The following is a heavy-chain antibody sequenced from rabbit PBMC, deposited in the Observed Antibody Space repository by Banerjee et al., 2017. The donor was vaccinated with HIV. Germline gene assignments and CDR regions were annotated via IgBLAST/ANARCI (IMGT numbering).Heavy chain of an antibody. V-gene: IGHV1S40*01. Sequence: QSLEESGGDLVKPGASLTLTCTASGLDFSSSYHVCWVRQAPGKGLELIACIYTSSGSTYYASWAKGRFTISKTSSTTVTLQMTSLTAADTATYFCAREMVGVYYSTWGPGTLVTVS. J-gene: IGHJ4*01. CDR3: AREMVGVYYST. CDR1: GLDFSSSYH. CDR2: IYTSSGST. D-gene: IGHD1-1*01.